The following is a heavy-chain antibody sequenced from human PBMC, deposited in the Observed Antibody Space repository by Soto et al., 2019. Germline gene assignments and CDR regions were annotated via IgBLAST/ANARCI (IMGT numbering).Heavy chain of an antibody. Sequence: PSETLSLTCTVSGGSISSGGYYWSWIRQHPGKGLEWIGHIYYTGSTHYNPSLSSRVTITVDTSRNQFSLNLRSVTAADTAVYYCARDDSFYGEPGYRQDVPGQRTTVTVSS. CDR1: GGSISSGGYY. CDR2: IYYTGST. J-gene: IGHJ6*02. CDR3: ARDDSFYGEPGYRQDV. V-gene: IGHV4-31*03. D-gene: IGHD4-17*01.